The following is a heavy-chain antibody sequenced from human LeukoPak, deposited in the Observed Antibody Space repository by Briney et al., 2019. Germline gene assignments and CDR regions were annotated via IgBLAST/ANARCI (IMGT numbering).Heavy chain of an antibody. Sequence: PGGSLRLSCAASGFTFSSYGMHGVRQAPGKGLELVAFIRYYGSNKYYADSVKGRFNISRDNSKNPLYLKMTSLRAEDTAVSYCAKDPAYYYGSGRRLGSRGDYWGQGTLVTVSS. V-gene: IGHV3-30*02. CDR2: IRYYGSNK. CDR3: AKDPAYYYGSGRRLGSRGDY. CDR1: GFTFSSYG. D-gene: IGHD3-10*01. J-gene: IGHJ4*02.